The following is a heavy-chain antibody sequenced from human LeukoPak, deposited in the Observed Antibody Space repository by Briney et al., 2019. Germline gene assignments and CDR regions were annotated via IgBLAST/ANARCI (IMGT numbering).Heavy chain of an antibody. CDR1: GGTFSSYA. CDR3: AREGGSVYRGYYYYMDV. V-gene: IGHV1-69*05. J-gene: IGHJ6*03. D-gene: IGHD3-10*01. Sequence: SVKVSCKASGGTFSSYAISWVRQAPGQGLEWMGRIIPIFGTANYAQKFQGRVTITTDESTSTAYMELSGLRSEDTAVYYCAREGGSVYRGYYYYMDVWGKGTTVTVSS. CDR2: IIPIFGTA.